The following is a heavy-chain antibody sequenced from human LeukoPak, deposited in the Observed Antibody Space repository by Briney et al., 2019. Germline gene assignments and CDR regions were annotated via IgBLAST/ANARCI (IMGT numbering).Heavy chain of an antibody. D-gene: IGHD6-6*01. CDR3: AGGLGLRGSSLVPVDY. CDR1: GYTFTGHY. J-gene: IGHJ4*02. CDR2: INPNSGGT. Sequence: GASVKVSCKASGYTFTGHYMHWVRQAPGQGLEWMGRINPNSGGTNYAQKFQGRVTMTRDTSISTAYMELSRLRSDDTAVYYCAGGLGLRGSSLVPVDYWGQGTLVTVSS. V-gene: IGHV1-2*06.